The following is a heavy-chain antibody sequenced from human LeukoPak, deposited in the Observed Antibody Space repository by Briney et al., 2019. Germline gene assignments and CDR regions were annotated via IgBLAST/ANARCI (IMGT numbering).Heavy chain of an antibody. CDR2: IWYDGSNQ. D-gene: IGHD3-22*01. V-gene: IGHV3-30*02. CDR3: ARYYYDSSGSPSALGVFDY. CDR1: GFTFSSYG. Sequence: GGSLRLSCAASGFTFSSYGMYWVRQAPGKGLEWVSFIWYDGSNQYYADSVKGRFTISRDNSKNTLYLQMNGLRAEDTAVYYCARYYYDSSGSPSALGVFDYWGQGTLVTVSS. J-gene: IGHJ4*02.